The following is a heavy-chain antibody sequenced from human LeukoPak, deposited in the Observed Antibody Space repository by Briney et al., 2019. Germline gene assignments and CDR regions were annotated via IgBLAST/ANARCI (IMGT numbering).Heavy chain of an antibody. CDR3: ARLKQYYYYYMDV. J-gene: IGHJ6*03. Sequence: SETLSLTCTVSGGSISSYYWSWVRQPPGKGLEWIGYIYYSGNTNYNPSLKSRVTISVDTTKNQFSLKLSSVTAADTAVYYCARLKQYYYYYMDVWGKGTTVTVSS. CDR2: IYYSGNT. V-gene: IGHV4-59*01. CDR1: GGSISSYY.